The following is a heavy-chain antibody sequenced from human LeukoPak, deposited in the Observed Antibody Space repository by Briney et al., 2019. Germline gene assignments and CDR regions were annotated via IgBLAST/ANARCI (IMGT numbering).Heavy chain of an antibody. CDR3: ARGGRFLEWRIYDY. V-gene: IGHV3-30*04. Sequence: GRTLRLSCPPSGFIFSDYVMHWVRQAPGKGLEWVAVISYVGSNKYYADSAKGRFPYSRDHSKNTLYLQMNSLRAEDTAVYYCARGGRFLEWRIYDYWGQGTLVTVSS. D-gene: IGHD3-3*01. J-gene: IGHJ4*02. CDR2: ISYVGSNK. CDR1: GFIFSDYV.